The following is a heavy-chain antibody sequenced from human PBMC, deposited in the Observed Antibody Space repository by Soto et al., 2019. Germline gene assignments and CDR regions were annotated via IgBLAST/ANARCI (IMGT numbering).Heavy chain of an antibody. CDR1: GGYFSGYY. D-gene: IGHD6-19*01. V-gene: IGHV4-34*01. J-gene: IGHJ4*01. CDR2: INHSGST. CDR3: ARGLITGSHYSGGWYYFDS. Sequence: PETLSLTCAVYGGYFSGYYWSWIRQPPGKGLEWSGEINHSGSTNNNPSLKSRVTISVDTSKNQFSLELSSVTAADTAVYYCARGLITGSHYSGGWYYFDSWGQGTHVTVSS.